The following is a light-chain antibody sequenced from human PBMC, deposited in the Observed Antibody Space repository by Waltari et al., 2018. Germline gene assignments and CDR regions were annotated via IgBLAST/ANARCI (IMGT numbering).Light chain of an antibody. CDR1: NIGIKS. J-gene: IGLJ3*02. CDR2: DST. V-gene: IGLV3-21*02. CDR3: QVWDSRSDHLLV. Sequence: SYVLTQPPSVSVAPGQTAIFTCGGHNIGIKSVHWYHLSPAPAPVLVVYDSTLRPSGIPERISGSNSGNTATLSISSVEAGDEADYYCQVWDSRSDHLLVFGGGTKLTVL.